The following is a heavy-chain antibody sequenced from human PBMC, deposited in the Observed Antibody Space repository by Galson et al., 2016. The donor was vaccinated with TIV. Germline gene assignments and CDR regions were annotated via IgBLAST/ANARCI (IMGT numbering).Heavy chain of an antibody. J-gene: IGHJ4*02. CDR1: GFTFSSFA. V-gene: IGHV3-23*01. D-gene: IGHD3-22*01. CDR2: ISAGGGRT. Sequence: GFTFSSFAVSWVRQAPGKGLEWVSGISAGGGRTNYAESVKGRFTISRDNPKNTLYLQMSSLRAEDTAVYFCAKMDSSGFDYVRRFDFWGQGTLATVSS. CDR3: AKMDSSGFDYVRRFDF.